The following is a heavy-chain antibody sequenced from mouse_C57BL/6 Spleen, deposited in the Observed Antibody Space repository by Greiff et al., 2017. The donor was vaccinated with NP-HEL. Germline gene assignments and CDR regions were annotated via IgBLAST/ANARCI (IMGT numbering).Heavy chain of an antibody. V-gene: IGHV1-15*01. CDR2: LDPETGGT. CDR1: GYTFTDYE. CDR3: TRWEDYDGSRYGDY. D-gene: IGHD1-1*01. Sequence: QVQLKQSGAELVRPGASVTLSCKASGYTFTDYEMHWVKQTPVHGLEWIGALDPETGGTAYNQKFTGKAILTADKSSSPAYMEVRSLTSEDSAVYYCTRWEDYDGSRYGDYWGQGTTPTVSS. J-gene: IGHJ2*01.